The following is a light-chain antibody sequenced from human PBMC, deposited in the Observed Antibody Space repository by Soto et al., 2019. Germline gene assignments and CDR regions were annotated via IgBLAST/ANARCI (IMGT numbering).Light chain of an antibody. CDR3: ISYKTSTLYV. J-gene: IGLJ1*01. CDR2: DVS. V-gene: IGLV2-14*01. CDR1: SRDVGGYNY. Sequence: QSVLTQPASVSGSPGQSITISCTGTSRDVGGYNYVSWYQKHPGRAPQLLVHDVSTRPSGVSYRFSGSKSGNTAFLTISGLQAEDEADYYCISYKTSTLYVFGTGTKATVL.